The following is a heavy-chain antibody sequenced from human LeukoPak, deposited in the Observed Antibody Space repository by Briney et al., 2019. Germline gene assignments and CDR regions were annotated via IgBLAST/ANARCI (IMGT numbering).Heavy chain of an antibody. V-gene: IGHV3-66*01. CDR3: VRDSHKGI. D-gene: IGHD2-21*01. CDR2: IYSGGGI. Sequence: SGGSLRLSCAASGFSVSSNYMSWVRQAPGKGLEWVSVIYSGGGIYYADSVKGRFTSSRDNSKNTMYLQMNSLRAEDTAVYYCVRDSHKGIWGQRTLVTVSS. CDR1: GFSVSSNY. J-gene: IGHJ4*02.